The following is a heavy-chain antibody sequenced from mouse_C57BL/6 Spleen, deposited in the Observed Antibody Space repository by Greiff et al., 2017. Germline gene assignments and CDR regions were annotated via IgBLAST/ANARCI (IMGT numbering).Heavy chain of an antibody. CDR3: ARDDGYYEAPDY. V-gene: IGHV1-64*01. CDR1: GYTFTSYW. J-gene: IGHJ2*01. CDR2: IHPNSGST. D-gene: IGHD2-3*01. Sequence: QVQLQQPGAELVKPGASVTLSCKASGYTFTSYWMHWVKQRPGQGLEWIGMIHPNSGSTNYNEKFKSKATLTVDKSSSTAYMQLSSLTSEDSAVYYGARDDGYYEAPDYWGQGTTLTVSS.